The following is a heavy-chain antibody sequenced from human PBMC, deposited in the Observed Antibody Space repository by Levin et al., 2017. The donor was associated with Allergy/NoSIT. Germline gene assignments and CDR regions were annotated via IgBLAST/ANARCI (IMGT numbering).Heavy chain of an antibody. V-gene: IGHV1-8*01. CDR1: GYTFSSYD. Sequence: GESLKISCKASGYTFSSYDINWVRQATGQGLEWMGLMSPNSGNTGYAQKFQGRVTMTRDSSINTVYMELSSLRSEDSAVYYCARNPPESRRFDYWGQGALVTVSS. CDR2: MSPNSGNT. J-gene: IGHJ4*02. CDR3: ARNPPESRRFDY.